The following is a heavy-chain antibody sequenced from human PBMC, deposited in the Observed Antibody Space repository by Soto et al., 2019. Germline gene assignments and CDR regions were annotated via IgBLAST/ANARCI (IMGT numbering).Heavy chain of an antibody. CDR3: ARAGIAAAPYSMDV. J-gene: IGHJ6*02. CDR2: INPNSGGT. D-gene: IGHD6-25*01. CDR1: GYTFTGYY. Sequence: ASVKVSCKASGYTFTGYYMHWVRQAPGQGLEWMGWINPNSGGTNYAQKFQGWATVTRDTFISTAYMELSRLRSDDTAVYYCARAGIAAAPYSMDVWGQGTTVTVSS. V-gene: IGHV1-2*04.